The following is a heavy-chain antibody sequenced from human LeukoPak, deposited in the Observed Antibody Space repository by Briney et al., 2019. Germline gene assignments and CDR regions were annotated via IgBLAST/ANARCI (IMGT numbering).Heavy chain of an antibody. CDR1: GDSLNTNTW. CDR3: ARDSGTTGEVKFDP. Sequence: SETLSLTCAVSGDSLNTNTWWSWVRQPPGKGLEWTGEIFHSGSTNYHPSLESRLTISMDKSKNSFSLNLISVTAADTAVYYCARDSGTTGEVKFDPWGQGTLVTVSS. J-gene: IGHJ5*02. CDR2: IFHSGST. V-gene: IGHV4-4*02. D-gene: IGHD3-10*01.